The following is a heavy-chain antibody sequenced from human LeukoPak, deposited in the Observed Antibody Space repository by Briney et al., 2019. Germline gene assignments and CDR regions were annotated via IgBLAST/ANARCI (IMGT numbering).Heavy chain of an antibody. D-gene: IGHD3-9*01. J-gene: IGHJ5*02. V-gene: IGHV3-30-3*01. Sequence: GGSLRLSCAASGFTFSSYAMHWVRQAPGKGLEWVAVISYDGSNKYYADSVKGRFTISRDNSKNTLYLQMNSLRAEDTAVYYCAKAYDIPGGNWFDPWGQGTLVTVSS. CDR3: AKAYDIPGGNWFDP. CDR2: ISYDGSNK. CDR1: GFTFSSYA.